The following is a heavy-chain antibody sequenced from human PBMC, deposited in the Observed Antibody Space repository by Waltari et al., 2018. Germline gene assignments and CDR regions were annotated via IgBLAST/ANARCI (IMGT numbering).Heavy chain of an antibody. Sequence: QLQLQESGPGLVKPSETLSLTCTVSGGSISSSSYYWGWIRQPPGKGLEWIGSIYYSGSTYYNPSLKSRVTISVDTSKNQFSLKLSSVTAADTAVYYCARDPLSSGWPFDYWDQGTLVTVSS. D-gene: IGHD6-19*01. V-gene: IGHV4-39*07. CDR3: ARDPLSSGWPFDY. CDR2: IYYSGST. J-gene: IGHJ4*02. CDR1: GGSISSSSYY.